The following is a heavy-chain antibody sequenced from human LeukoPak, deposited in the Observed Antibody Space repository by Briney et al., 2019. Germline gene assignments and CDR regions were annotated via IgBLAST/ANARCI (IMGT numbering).Heavy chain of an antibody. CDR1: GGSISSYY. V-gene: IGHV4-59*01. Sequence: SETLSLTCTVSGGSISSYYWSRIRQPPGKGLEWIGYIYYSGSTNYNPSLKSRVTILVDTSKNQFSLKLSSVTAADAAVYYCARGGRQQLVPWWYWGQGTLVTVSS. CDR3: ARGGRQQLVPWWY. J-gene: IGHJ4*02. D-gene: IGHD6-13*01. CDR2: IYYSGST.